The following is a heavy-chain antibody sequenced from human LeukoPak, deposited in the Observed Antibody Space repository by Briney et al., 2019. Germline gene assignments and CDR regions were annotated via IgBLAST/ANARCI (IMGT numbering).Heavy chain of an antibody. CDR2: IKQDGSEK. D-gene: IGHD3-3*01. CDR3: ARTYDFGRGPPGDAFDN. V-gene: IGHV3-7*01. J-gene: IGHJ3*02. Sequence: PGGSLRLSCAASGFTFSSYWMSWVRQAPGKGLEWVANIKQDGSEKYYVDSVKGRFTISRDNAKNSLYLQMNSLRAEDTAVYYCARTYDFGRGPPGDAFDNWGQGTLVTVPS. CDR1: GFTFSSYW.